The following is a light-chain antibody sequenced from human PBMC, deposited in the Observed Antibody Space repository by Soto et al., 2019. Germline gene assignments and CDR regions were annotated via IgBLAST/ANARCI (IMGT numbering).Light chain of an antibody. CDR3: QQYNNWPYT. Sequence: VLTHSPASLSVSPVERVTISCRAGPISSNLALHQQRPVQAPRLLIYGASVRATGVPARFSGSGSGTEFTLTINSLQSEDYAVYFCQQYNNWPYTFGQGTKVDIK. V-gene: IGKV3-15*01. J-gene: IGKJ2*01. CDR1: PISSN. CDR2: GAS.